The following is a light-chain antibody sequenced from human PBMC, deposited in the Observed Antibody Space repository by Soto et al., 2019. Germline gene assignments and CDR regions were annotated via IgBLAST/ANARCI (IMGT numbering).Light chain of an antibody. CDR1: QSVSSN. J-gene: IGKJ1*01. V-gene: IGKV3-15*01. CDR3: QQYNNSRVT. Sequence: RVMTHAPATLSETPGERATLSCRASQSVSSNLAWYQQKPGQAPRLLIYGASTRATGIPARFSGSGSGTEFTLTISSLQSEDFAVYYCQQYNNSRVTFGQGTKVDI. CDR2: GAS.